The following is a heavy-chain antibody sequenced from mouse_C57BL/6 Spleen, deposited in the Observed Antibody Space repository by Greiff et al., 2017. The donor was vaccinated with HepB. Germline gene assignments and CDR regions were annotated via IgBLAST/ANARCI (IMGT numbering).Heavy chain of an antibody. V-gene: IGHV1-82*01. Sequence: VQLQQSGPELVKPGASVKISCKASGYAFSSSWMNWVKQRPGKGLEWIGRIYPGDGDTNYNGKFKGKATLTADKSSSTAYMQLSSLTSEDSAFYFCARIRGDSNYYAMDYWGQGTSFTVSS. D-gene: IGHD2-5*01. CDR1: GYAFSSSW. CDR3: ARIRGDSNYYAMDY. J-gene: IGHJ4*01. CDR2: IYPGDGDT.